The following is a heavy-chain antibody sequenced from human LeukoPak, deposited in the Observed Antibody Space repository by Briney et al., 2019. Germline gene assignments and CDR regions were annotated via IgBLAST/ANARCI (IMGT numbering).Heavy chain of an antibody. CDR3: ERSRRGTGPYYFDY. D-gene: IGHD1-1*01. Sequence: GGSLRLSCAASGFTFSSYSMNWVRQAPGKGLEWVSYISSSSSTIYYAVSVKGRFTISRDNAKNSLYLEMNSLRAEDTAVYYCERSRRGTGPYYFDYWGQGTLVTVS. CDR2: ISSSSSTI. J-gene: IGHJ4*02. CDR1: GFTFSSYS. V-gene: IGHV3-48*04.